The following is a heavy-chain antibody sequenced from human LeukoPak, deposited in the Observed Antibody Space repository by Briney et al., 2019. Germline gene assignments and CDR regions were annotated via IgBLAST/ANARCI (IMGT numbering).Heavy chain of an antibody. CDR1: GFTFSRHG. D-gene: IGHD1-1*01. V-gene: IGHV3-33*08. Sequence: PGGSLRLSCAASGFTFSRHGMHWVRQAPGKGLEWVAVIWYDGSNKYYAESVRGRSTISRDDAKNTLYLQLNSLRAEDTAVYYCVRDGMGTDGMDVWGQGTTVIVSS. CDR2: IWYDGSNK. CDR3: VRDGMGTDGMDV. J-gene: IGHJ6*02.